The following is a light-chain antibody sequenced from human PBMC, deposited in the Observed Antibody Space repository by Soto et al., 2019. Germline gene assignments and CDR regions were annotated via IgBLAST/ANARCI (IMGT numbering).Light chain of an antibody. Sequence: EIVLAQSPGIVSLSPGERATLSCRASQSVSSSYLAWYQQKPGQAPRLLIYGAFNRATGIPDRFSGSGSRTDFTLTFSRLEPEDFAVYYCQQYGDSPATFGPGTKVDIK. CDR1: QSVSSSY. V-gene: IGKV3-20*01. CDR2: GAF. CDR3: QQYGDSPAT. J-gene: IGKJ3*01.